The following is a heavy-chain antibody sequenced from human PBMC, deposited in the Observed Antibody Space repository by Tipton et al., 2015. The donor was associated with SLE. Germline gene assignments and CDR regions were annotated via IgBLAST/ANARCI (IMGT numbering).Heavy chain of an antibody. D-gene: IGHD6-19*01. CDR2: IYYSLT. V-gene: IGHV4-59*03. Sequence: TLSLSCTVSGGSISNYYLTWIRQPPGKGLEWIGHIYYSLTNYNPSLKSRVTTSFDRSKNQLSLKLNSVTAADTAVYFCAVAGSRRGAFDIWGQGTKVTVSS. J-gene: IGHJ3*02. CDR3: AVAGSRRGAFDI. CDR1: GGSISNYY.